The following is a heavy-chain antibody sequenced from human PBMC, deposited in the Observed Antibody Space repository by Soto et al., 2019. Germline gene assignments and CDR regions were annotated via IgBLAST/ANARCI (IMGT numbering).Heavy chain of an antibody. D-gene: IGHD1-1*01. CDR1: GGSFSGYY. Sequence: SETLSLTCAVYGGSFSGYYWSWIRQPPGKGLEWIGEINHSGSTNYNPSLKSRVTISVDTSKNQFSLKLSSVTAADTAVYYCARNWNYVYGMEVWGQGTTVTVSS. CDR3: ARNWNYVYGMEV. J-gene: IGHJ6*02. CDR2: INHSGST. V-gene: IGHV4-34*01.